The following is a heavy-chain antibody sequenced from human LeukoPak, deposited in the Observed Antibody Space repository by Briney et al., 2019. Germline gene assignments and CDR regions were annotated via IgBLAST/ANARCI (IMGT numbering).Heavy chain of an antibody. V-gene: IGHV3-23*01. Sequence: PGGSLRLSCAASGFTFSSYAMSWVRQAPGKGLEWISAISGSGGSTYYVDSVKGRFTISRDNSKNTLYLQMNSLRVEDTAVYYCAKLPVAGLYFDYWGQGTLVTVSS. J-gene: IGHJ4*02. D-gene: IGHD6-19*01. CDR1: GFTFSSYA. CDR3: AKLPVAGLYFDY. CDR2: ISGSGGST.